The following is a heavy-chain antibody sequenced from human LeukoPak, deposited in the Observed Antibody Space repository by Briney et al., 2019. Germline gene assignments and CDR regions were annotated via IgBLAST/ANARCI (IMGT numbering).Heavy chain of an antibody. CDR2: INPNSGGT. D-gene: IGHD3-22*01. Sequence: ASVKVSCKASGYTFTSYDINWVRQAPGQGLEWMGWINPNSGGTNYAQKFQGRVTMTRDTSISTAYMELSRLRSDDTAVYYCASLDYYDSSGYTDYWGQGTLVTVSS. CDR3: ASLDYYDSSGYTDY. CDR1: GYTFTSYD. J-gene: IGHJ4*02. V-gene: IGHV1-2*02.